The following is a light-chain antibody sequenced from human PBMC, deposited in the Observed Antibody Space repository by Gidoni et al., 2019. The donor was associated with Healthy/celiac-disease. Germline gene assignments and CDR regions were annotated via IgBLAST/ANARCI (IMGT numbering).Light chain of an antibody. CDR1: QSVSSN. V-gene: IGKV3-15*01. J-gene: IGKJ2*01. CDR3: QQYNNWPLYT. CDR2: GAS. Sequence: EIVMPQSPATLSVSPGERATLPCRASQSVSSNLAWYQQKPGQAPRLLIYGASTSATGIPARFSGSGSGTEFTLTISSLQSEDFAVYYCQQYNNWPLYTFGQGTKLEIK.